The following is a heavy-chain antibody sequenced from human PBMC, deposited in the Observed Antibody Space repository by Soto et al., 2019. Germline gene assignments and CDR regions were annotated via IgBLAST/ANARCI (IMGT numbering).Heavy chain of an antibody. CDR1: GFTFSSYG. CDR3: ARDKDWGWHDY. J-gene: IGHJ4*02. D-gene: IGHD2-8*02. V-gene: IGHV3-33*01. CDR2: IWYDGSNK. Sequence: QVQLVESGGGVVQPGRSLRLSCAASGFTFSSYGMHWVRQAPGKGLEWVAVIWYDGSNKYYADSVKGRFTISRDNSKTTVYLEMNSLRVEDTAVYHCARDKDWGWHDYWGQGTLVTVSS.